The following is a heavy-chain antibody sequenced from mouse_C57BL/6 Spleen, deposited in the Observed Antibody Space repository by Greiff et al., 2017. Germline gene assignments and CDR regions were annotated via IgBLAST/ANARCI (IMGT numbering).Heavy chain of an antibody. J-gene: IGHJ2*01. D-gene: IGHD3-2*02. V-gene: IGHV5-17*01. CDR1: GFTFSDYG. Sequence: EVQRVESGGGLVKPGGSLKLSCAASGFTFSDYGMHWVRQAPEKGLEWVAYISSGSSTIYYADTVKGRFTISRDNAKNTLFLQMTSLRSEDTAMYYCARTERGFFDYWGQGTTLTVSS. CDR2: ISSGSSTI. CDR3: ARTERGFFDY.